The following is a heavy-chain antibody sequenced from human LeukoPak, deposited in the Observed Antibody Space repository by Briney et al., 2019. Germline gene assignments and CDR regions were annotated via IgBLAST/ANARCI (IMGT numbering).Heavy chain of an antibody. J-gene: IGHJ6*03. Sequence: SETLSLTCAVYGGSFSGYYWSWIRQPPGKGLEWIGEINHSGNTNSNPSLKSRVTMSVDTSKNQFSLKLSSLTAADTAVYYCASFYCSGGSCYQYYYYYYMDFWGKGTTVTISS. CDR2: INHSGNT. V-gene: IGHV4-34*01. D-gene: IGHD2-15*01. CDR3: ASFYCSGGSCYQYYYYYYMDF. CDR1: GGSFSGYY.